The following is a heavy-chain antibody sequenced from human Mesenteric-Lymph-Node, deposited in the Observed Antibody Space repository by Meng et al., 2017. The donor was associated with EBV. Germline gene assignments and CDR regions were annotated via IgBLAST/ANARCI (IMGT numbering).Heavy chain of an antibody. CDR1: GGSFSDYY. Sequence: QVQPQQWGAGLLKPSETLSLTCAVYGGSFSDYYWSWIRQPPGKGLEWIGDFSPSGVTNYNPSLKSPVTISEDSSKNQFSLRLSSVTAADTAVYYCARGNFYYGLDVWGQGTTVTVSS. V-gene: IGHV4-34*02. J-gene: IGHJ6*02. CDR2: FSPSGVT. CDR3: ARGNFYYGLDV.